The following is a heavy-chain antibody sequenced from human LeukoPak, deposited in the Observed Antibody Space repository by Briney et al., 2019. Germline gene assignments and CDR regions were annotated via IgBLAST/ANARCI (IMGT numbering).Heavy chain of an antibody. CDR1: GGSISSYY. D-gene: IGHD2-2*01. J-gene: IGHJ5*02. V-gene: IGHV4-4*07. CDR3: ARGAAAYWFDP. Sequence: PSETLSLTCTVSGGSISSYYWSWIRQPAGKGLEWIGRIYTSGSTNYNPSLKSRVTISVDKSKNQFSLKLSSVTAADTAVYYCARGAAAYWFDPRGQGTLVTVSS. CDR2: IYTSGST.